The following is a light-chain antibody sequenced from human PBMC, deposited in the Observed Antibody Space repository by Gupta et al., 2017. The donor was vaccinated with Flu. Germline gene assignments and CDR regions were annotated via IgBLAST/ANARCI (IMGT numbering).Light chain of an antibody. CDR2: DAS. V-gene: IGKV3-11*01. CDR1: QSISSS. J-gene: IGKJ4*01. Sequence: EIVLTQSPATLSLSPGERATLSCRASQSISSSLAWYQQKPGQAPRLLIYDASNRATGIPARFSGSGSGTALTLIISRLEPEAFAVYYSQHRNNWPITFGGGTKVEIK. CDR3: QHRNNWPIT.